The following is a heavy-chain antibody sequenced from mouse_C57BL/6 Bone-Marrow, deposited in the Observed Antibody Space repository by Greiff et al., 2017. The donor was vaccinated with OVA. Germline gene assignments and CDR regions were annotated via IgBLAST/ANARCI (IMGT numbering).Heavy chain of an antibody. CDR2: ISDGGSYT. Sequence: EVKLEESGGGLVKPGGSLKLSCAASGFTFSSYAMSWVRQTPEKRLEWVATISDGGSYTYYPDNVKGRFTISRDNAKNNLYLQMSHLKSEDTAMYYCARAFLLRGFAYWGQGTLVTVSA. D-gene: IGHD1-1*01. CDR3: ARAFLLRGFAY. CDR1: GFTFSSYA. J-gene: IGHJ3*01. V-gene: IGHV5-4*03.